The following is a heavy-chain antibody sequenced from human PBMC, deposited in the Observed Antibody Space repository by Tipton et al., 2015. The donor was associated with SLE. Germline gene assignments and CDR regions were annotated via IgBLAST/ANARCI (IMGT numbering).Heavy chain of an antibody. Sequence: TLSLTCKVSGGSINTGGYYWGWIRQPPGKGLEWIGTIYYSGTTYYNPSLKSRVTISVDTSKNQFSLKLSSVTAADTAVYYCATSYTVTTTELVLDVWGKGTTVTVSS. CDR3: ATSYTVTTTELVLDV. V-gene: IGHV4-39*07. CDR2: IYYSGTT. J-gene: IGHJ6*04. CDR1: GGSINTGGYY. D-gene: IGHD4-17*01.